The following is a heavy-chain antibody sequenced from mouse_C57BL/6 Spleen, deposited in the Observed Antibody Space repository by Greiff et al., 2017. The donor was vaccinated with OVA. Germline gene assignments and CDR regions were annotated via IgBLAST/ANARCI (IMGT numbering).Heavy chain of an antibody. V-gene: IGHV14-1*01. CDR1: GFNIKDYY. CDR3: TTGGSSHYYAMDY. Sequence: VQLQQSGAELVRPGASVKLSCTASGFNIKDYYMHWVKQRPEQGLEWIGRIDPEDGDTEYAPKFQGKATMTAETASNTAYLQLSSLTSEDTAVYYCTTGGSSHYYAMDYWGQGTSVTVSS. CDR2: IDPEDGDT. D-gene: IGHD1-1*01. J-gene: IGHJ4*01.